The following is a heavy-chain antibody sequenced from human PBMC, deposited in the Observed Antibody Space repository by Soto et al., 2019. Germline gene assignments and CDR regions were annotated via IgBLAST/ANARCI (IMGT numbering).Heavy chain of an antibody. CDR2: IYPGDSDT. CDR3: AKTDGYEVEY. CDR1: GYSFVSYW. Sequence: GESLKISCKDSGYSFVSYWIAWVRQMPGKGLEWMGSIYPGDSDTTYSPSIQGQVTISADKSSTTVYLQWNTLKASDTAMYYCAKTDGYEVEYWGQGTLVTVSS. J-gene: IGHJ4*02. D-gene: IGHD5-18*01. V-gene: IGHV5-51*01.